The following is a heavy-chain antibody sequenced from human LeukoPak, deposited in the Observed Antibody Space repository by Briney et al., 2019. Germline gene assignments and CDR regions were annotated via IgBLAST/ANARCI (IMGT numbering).Heavy chain of an antibody. D-gene: IGHD6-6*01. CDR2: IYYSGST. J-gene: IGHJ5*02. CDR1: GGSISSHY. V-gene: IGHV4-59*11. CDR3: ARVRLEYSSSSEWFDP. Sequence: PSETLSLTCTVSGGSISSHYWSWVRQPPGKGLEWIGYIYYSGSTNYNPSLKSRVTISVDTSKNQFSLKLSSVTAADTAVYYRARVRLEYSSSSEWFDPWGQGTLVTVSS.